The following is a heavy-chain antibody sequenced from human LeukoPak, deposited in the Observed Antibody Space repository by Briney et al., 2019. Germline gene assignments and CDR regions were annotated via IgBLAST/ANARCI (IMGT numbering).Heavy chain of an antibody. CDR2: ISGSGGST. V-gene: IGHV3-23*01. Sequence: PGRSLRLSCAASGFTFSSYAMSWVRQAPGKGLEWVLAISGSGGSTYYADSVKGRFTISRDNSKNTLYLQMNSLRAEDTAVYYCAKGDTYYYDSSGSSFDYWGQGTLVTVSS. J-gene: IGHJ4*02. D-gene: IGHD3-22*01. CDR1: GFTFSSYA. CDR3: AKGDTYYYDSSGSSFDY.